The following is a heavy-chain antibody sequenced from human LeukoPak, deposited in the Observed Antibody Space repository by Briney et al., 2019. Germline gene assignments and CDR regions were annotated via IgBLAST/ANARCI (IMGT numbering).Heavy chain of an antibody. V-gene: IGHV3-15*01. D-gene: IGHD6-13*01. CDR1: GFTFSNAW. CDR3: TTAGYSRYA. J-gene: IGHJ4*02. Sequence: PGGSLRLSCAASGFTFSNAWMSWVRQAPGKGLEWVSRIKSKTDGGTTDYAAPVKGRFTISRDDSKNTLYLQMNSLKTEDTAVYYCTTAGYSRYAGGQGTLVTVSS. CDR2: IKSKTDGGTT.